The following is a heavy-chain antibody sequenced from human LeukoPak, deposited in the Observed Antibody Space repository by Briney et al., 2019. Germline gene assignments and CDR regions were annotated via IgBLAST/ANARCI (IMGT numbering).Heavy chain of an antibody. CDR2: ISSSSSYI. D-gene: IGHD3-22*01. J-gene: IGHJ4*02. V-gene: IGHV3-21*01. CDR3: ARGYYDSSGYSGDY. Sequence: GGSLRLSCAASGFTFSSYSMNWVRQAPGKGLGWVSSISSSSSYIHYADSVKGRFTISRDNAKNSLYLQMNSLRAEDTAVYYCARGYYDSSGYSGDYWGQGTLVTVSS. CDR1: GFTFSSYS.